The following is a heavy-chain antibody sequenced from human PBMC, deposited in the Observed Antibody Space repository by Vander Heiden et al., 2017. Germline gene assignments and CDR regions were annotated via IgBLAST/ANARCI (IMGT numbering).Heavy chain of an antibody. CDR1: GFSLGTRGVG. Sequence: QITLQESGPTLVKPTQTLTLTCTFSGFSLGTRGVGVGWIRQPPGKALEWLALIYWNDDKRYSPSLRSRLTISKDTSKNQVVLTMTNMDPVDTATYYCAHNSYYDLGYYYYYFDSWGQGTLVTVSS. V-gene: IGHV2-5*01. D-gene: IGHD3-22*01. J-gene: IGHJ4*02. CDR3: AHNSYYDLGYYYYYFDS. CDR2: IYWNDDK.